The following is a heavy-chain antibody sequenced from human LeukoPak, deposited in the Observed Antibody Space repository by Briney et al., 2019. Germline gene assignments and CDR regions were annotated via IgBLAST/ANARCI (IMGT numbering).Heavy chain of an antibody. Sequence: SETLSLTCTVSGGSISSYYWSWIRQPPGKGLEWIGYIYYSGSTNYNPSLKSRVTISVDTSKNQFSLKLSSVTAADTAVYYCARDMAPYSSSWYWFDPWGQGILVTVSS. CDR2: IYYSGST. CDR1: GGSISSYY. J-gene: IGHJ5*02. D-gene: IGHD6-13*01. CDR3: ARDMAPYSSSWYWFDP. V-gene: IGHV4-59*01.